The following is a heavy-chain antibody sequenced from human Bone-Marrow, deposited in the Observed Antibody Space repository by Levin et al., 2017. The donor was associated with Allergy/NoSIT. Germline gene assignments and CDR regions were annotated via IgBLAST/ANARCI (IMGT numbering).Heavy chain of an antibody. V-gene: IGHV3-15*01. D-gene: IGHD2-2*01. CDR3: TAEAASWNEGEYYFDS. J-gene: IGHJ4*02. CDR1: GFTFNLAW. CDR2: IKAYSDGGTT. Sequence: GGSLRLSCRASGFTFNLAWMSWVRQAPGKGLEWVGRIKAYSDGGTTDYAAPVKGRFTISRDDAKNTLFLQMESRKTEDSAVYRCTAEAASWNEGEYYFDSWGQGTQVTVSS.